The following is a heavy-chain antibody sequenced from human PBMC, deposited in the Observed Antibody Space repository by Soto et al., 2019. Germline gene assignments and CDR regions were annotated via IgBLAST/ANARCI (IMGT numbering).Heavy chain of an antibody. Sequence: GGSLRLSCAASGFTFSSYGMHWVRQAPGKGLEWVAVIWYDGSNKYYADAVKGRFTISRDNSKNTLYLQMNSLRAEDTAVCYCARDKSRYDFWSGLDDYWGQGTLVTVSS. V-gene: IGHV3-33*01. D-gene: IGHD3-3*01. J-gene: IGHJ4*02. CDR3: ARDKSRYDFWSGLDDY. CDR1: GFTFSSYG. CDR2: IWYDGSNK.